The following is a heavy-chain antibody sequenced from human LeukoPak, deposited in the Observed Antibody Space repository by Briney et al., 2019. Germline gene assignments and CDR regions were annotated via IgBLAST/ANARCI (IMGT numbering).Heavy chain of an antibody. Sequence: GGPLRLSCAASGFTFSTYWMNWYRQAPGKGLEWVGNINQDASEINYVDSVRGRFTISRDNAKNSLHLQMNSLRAEDTAVYYCATDRDNSNWQKRFDSWGQGTLVTVSS. CDR1: GFTFSTYW. J-gene: IGHJ4*02. CDR3: ATDRDNSNWQKRFDS. CDR2: INQDASEI. D-gene: IGHD4-11*01. V-gene: IGHV3-7*01.